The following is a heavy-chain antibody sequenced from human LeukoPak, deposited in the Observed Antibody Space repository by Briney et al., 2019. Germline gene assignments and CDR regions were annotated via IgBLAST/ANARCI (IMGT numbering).Heavy chain of an antibody. CDR2: IYFSGST. CDR1: GGSMSGYY. J-gene: IGHJ4*02. V-gene: IGHV4-59*04. D-gene: IGHD4-17*01. CDR3: ASRPTTWGFFDS. Sequence: SETLSLTCTVSGGSMSGYYWTWIRQPPGKGLELIGSIYFSGSTAYSPSLKSRVNISVDTSKNQFSLKLSSVTAADTAVYFCASRPTTWGFFDSWGQGTLVTVSS.